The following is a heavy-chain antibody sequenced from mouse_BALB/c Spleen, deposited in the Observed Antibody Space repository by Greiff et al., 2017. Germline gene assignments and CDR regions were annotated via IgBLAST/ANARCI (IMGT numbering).Heavy chain of an antibody. CDR2: IWAGGST. Sequence: VKVVESGPGLVAPSQSLSITCTVSGFSLTSYGVHWVRQPPGKGLEWLGVIWAGGSTNYNSALMSRLSISKDNSKSQVFLKMNSLQTDDTAMYYCARDQYGNSPWFAYWGQGTLVTVSA. CDR1: GFSLTSYG. J-gene: IGHJ3*01. V-gene: IGHV2-9*02. D-gene: IGHD2-10*02. CDR3: ARDQYGNSPWFAY.